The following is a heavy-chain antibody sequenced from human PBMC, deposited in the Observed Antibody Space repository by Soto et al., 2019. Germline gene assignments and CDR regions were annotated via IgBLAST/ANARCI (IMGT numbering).Heavy chain of an antibody. J-gene: IGHJ3*02. Sequence: QLQLQESGPGLVKPSETLSLTCTVSGGSISSSSYYWGWIRQPPGKGLEWIGSISYRGRTYYKSSLKSRITISVDTSKDQFSLKLSSVTAADTAVYHCASRIPTLWFGESISGFAFDIWRQGTMVTVSS. CDR2: ISYRGRT. CDR1: GGSISSSSYY. V-gene: IGHV4-39*01. CDR3: ASRIPTLWFGESISGFAFDI. D-gene: IGHD3-10*01.